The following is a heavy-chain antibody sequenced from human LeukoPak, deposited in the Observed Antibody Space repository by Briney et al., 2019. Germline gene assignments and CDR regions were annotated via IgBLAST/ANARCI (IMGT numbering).Heavy chain of an antibody. CDR3: AKDNQGDWRAFDI. CDR1: GFTFDDYA. V-gene: IGHV3-9*01. CDR2: ISWNSGSI. D-gene: IGHD3-16*01. Sequence: GGSLRLSCAASGFTFDDYAMHWVRQAPGRGLEWVSGISWNSGSIGYADSVKGRFTISRDNAKNSLYLQMNSLRAEDTALYYCAKDNQGDWRAFDIWGQGTMVTVSS. J-gene: IGHJ3*02.